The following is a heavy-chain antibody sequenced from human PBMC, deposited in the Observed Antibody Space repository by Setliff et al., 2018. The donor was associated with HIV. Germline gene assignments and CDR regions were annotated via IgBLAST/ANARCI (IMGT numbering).Heavy chain of an antibody. J-gene: IGHJ4*02. V-gene: IGHV4-39*07. CDR3: ARGLLGAYFDY. CDR2: IYHSGRT. Sequence: PSETLSLTCTVSGGSISSNSYYWGWIRQPPGKGLEWIGSIYHSGRTYYNPSLKSRVTISVDTSKNQFSLKLSSVTAADTAVYYCARGLLGAYFDYWGQGTLVTVSS. CDR1: GGSISSNSYY. D-gene: IGHD2-15*01.